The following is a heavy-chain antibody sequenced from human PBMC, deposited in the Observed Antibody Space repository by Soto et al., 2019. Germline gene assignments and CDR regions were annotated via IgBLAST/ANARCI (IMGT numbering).Heavy chain of an antibody. D-gene: IGHD1-26*01. CDR3: TRAPVSGSYCFDF. V-gene: IGHV4-61*01. CDR1: GGSVSSGNYY. Sequence: SETLSLTCTVSGGSVSSGNYYWSWIRQPPGKGLEWIGYIFHTGTTNYNPSLKSRVTISLDTSMNQFSLKLSSVTPADTAVYYCTRAPVSGSYCFDFWGQGTPVTVSS. CDR2: IFHTGTT. J-gene: IGHJ4*02.